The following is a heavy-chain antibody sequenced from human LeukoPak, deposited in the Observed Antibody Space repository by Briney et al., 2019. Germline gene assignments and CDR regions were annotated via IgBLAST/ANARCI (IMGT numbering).Heavy chain of an antibody. J-gene: IGHJ6*03. CDR2: INPNSGCT. V-gene: IGHV1-2*02. D-gene: IGHD6-19*01. CDR3: ARVVAVTGTPVYYMDV. CDR1: GYMFTGYY. Sequence: ASVKVSCKASGYMFTGYYMHWVRQAPGQGLEWMGWINPNSGCTNYAQKFQGRVTMTRDTSISTAYMDLNRLRSDDTAVYYCARVVAVTGTPVYYMDVWGKGTTVTVSS.